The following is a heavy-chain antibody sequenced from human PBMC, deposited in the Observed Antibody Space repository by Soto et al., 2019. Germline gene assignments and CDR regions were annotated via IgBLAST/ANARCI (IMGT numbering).Heavy chain of an antibody. J-gene: IGHJ4*02. D-gene: IGHD3-3*01. CDR3: ARARKATYITGGFDS. V-gene: IGHV4-59*01. CDR2: SSYGGIT. CDR1: GGSISDYY. Sequence: QVQLQESGPGLVKPSETLSLTCSVSGGSISDYYWSWIRQSPEKGLEYIAYSSYGGITNLNGALNGRVTMSIDTSKNQFSLKATSLSAAETAVYYCARARKATYITGGFDSWGQGTLVTVSS.